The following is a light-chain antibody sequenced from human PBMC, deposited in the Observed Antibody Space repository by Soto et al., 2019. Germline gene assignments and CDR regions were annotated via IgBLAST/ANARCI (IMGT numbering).Light chain of an antibody. J-gene: IGKJ2*01. CDR1: QSFSGNY. CDR2: GVS. V-gene: IGKV3-20*01. Sequence: EIVLTQSPGTLSLSPGERATLSCRASQSFSGNYLAWYQQKPGQAPRLLIYGVSSRATGIPDRFSGSGSGTDFTLSIIRLEPEDFAVDYCQQYGTSPPMYTFGQGTKLEIK. CDR3: QQYGTSPPMYT.